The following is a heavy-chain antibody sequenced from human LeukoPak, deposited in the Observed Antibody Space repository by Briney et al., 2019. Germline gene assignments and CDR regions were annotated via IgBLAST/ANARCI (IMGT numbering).Heavy chain of an antibody. CDR1: GFTFSDAW. J-gene: IGHJ4*02. D-gene: IGHD3-10*01. Sequence: LRLSCAVSGFTFSDAWMSWIRQPPGKGLEWIGYIYYSGSTYYNPSLKSRVTISVDTSKNQFSLKLSSVTAADTAVYYCAREMVRGVKDYWGQGTLVTVSS. CDR2: IYYSGST. V-gene: IGHV4-30-4*01. CDR3: AREMVRGVKDY.